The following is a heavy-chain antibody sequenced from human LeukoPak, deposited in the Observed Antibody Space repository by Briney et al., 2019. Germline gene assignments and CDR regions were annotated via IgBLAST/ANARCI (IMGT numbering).Heavy chain of an antibody. CDR2: IYYSGST. D-gene: IGHD2-15*01. CDR1: GGSISSYY. J-gene: IGHJ4*02. Sequence: SETLSLTCTVSGGSISSYYWSWIRQPPGEGLEWIGYIYYSGSTNYNPSLKSRVTISVDTSKNQFSLKLSSVTAADTAVYYCARHDCSGGSCPFDYWGQGTLVTVSS. CDR3: ARHDCSGGSCPFDY. V-gene: IGHV4-59*08.